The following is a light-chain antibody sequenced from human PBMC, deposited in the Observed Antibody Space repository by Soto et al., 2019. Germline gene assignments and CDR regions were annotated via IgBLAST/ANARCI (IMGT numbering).Light chain of an antibody. V-gene: IGKV3-11*01. Sequence: EIVLTQSPATLSLSPGERATLSCRASQSVSRHLAWYQQKPGQAPRLLIYDASNRATGIPARFSGSGSGTDFTLTISSLEPEDFATYYCQQSYSSPVTFGQGTRLDIK. J-gene: IGKJ5*01. CDR3: QQSYSSPVT. CDR1: QSVSRH. CDR2: DAS.